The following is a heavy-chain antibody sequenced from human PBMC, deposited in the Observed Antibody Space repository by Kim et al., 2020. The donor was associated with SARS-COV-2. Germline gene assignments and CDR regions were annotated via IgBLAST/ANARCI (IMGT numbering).Heavy chain of an antibody. V-gene: IGHV4-31*03. CDR2: IYYSGST. D-gene: IGHD2-15*01. J-gene: IGHJ4*02. CDR1: GGSISSGGYY. Sequence: SETLSLTCTVSGGSISSGGYYWSWIRQHPGKGLEWIGYIYYSGSTYYNPSLKSRVTISVDTSKNQFSLKLSSVTAADTAVYYCARHCSGGSCYSWYFDDWGQGNLVTVSS. CDR3: ARHCSGGSCYSWYFDD.